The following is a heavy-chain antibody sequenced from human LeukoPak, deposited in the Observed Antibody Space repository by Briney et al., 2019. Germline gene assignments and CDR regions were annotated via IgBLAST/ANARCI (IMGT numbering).Heavy chain of an antibody. CDR1: GFTFSSHW. CDR3: ARVLIAATGGDY. D-gene: IGHD6-13*01. J-gene: IGHJ4*02. CDR2: INTDGSTT. V-gene: IGHV3-74*01. Sequence: GGSLRLPCAASGFTFSSHWMHWVRQAPGKGLVWVSRINTDGSTTSYADSVKGRFTISRDNAKNTVYLQMNSLRADDTAVYYCARVLIAATGGDYWGQGTLVTVSS.